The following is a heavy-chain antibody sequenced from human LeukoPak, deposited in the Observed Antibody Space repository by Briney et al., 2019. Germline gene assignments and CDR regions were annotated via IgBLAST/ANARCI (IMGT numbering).Heavy chain of an antibody. Sequence: SETLSLTCTASGGSISSYYWSWIRQPPGKGLEWIGYIYYSGSTNYNPSLKSRVTISVDTSKNQFSLKLSSVTAADTAVYYCASRGPYLYYFDYWGQGTLVTVSS. V-gene: IGHV4-59*01. CDR3: ASRGPYLYYFDY. CDR1: GGSISSYY. CDR2: IYYSGST. D-gene: IGHD3-10*01. J-gene: IGHJ4*02.